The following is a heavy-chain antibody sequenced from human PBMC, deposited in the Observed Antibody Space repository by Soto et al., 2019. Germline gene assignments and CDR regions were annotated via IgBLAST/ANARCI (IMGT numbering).Heavy chain of an antibody. Sequence: ASVKVSCKASGGSFSSYTISLVRQAPGQGLEWMGRIIPILGIANYAQKFQGRVTITADKSTSTAYMELSSLRSEDTAVYYCARGGLGFGEVTFDPWGQGTLVTVSS. CDR1: GGSFSSYT. V-gene: IGHV1-69*02. J-gene: IGHJ5*02. CDR3: ARGGLGFGEVTFDP. CDR2: IIPILGIA. D-gene: IGHD3-10*01.